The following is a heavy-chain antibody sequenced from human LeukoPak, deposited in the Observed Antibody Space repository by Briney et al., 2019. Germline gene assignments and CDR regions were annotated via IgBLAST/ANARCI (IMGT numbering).Heavy chain of an antibody. V-gene: IGHV4-59*08. CDR3: AGSKFYNWFDP. D-gene: IGHD3-9*01. J-gene: IGHJ5*02. Sequence: SETLSLTCTFSGGSISSYYWNWIRQPPGKGLEWIGYIDYSGSTNYNPPLKSRVTISVDTSKNQFSLKLSSVTAADTAVYYCAGSKFYNWFDPWGQGTLVTVSS. CDR1: GGSISSYY. CDR2: IDYSGST.